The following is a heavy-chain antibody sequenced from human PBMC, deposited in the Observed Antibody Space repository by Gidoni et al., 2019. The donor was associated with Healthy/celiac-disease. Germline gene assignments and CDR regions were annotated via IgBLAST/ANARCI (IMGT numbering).Heavy chain of an antibody. V-gene: IGHV3-30*02. Sequence: QVQLVESGGGVVQPGRSLRLSCAASGFPFSSYGMHWVRQAPGKGLEWVAFIRYDGSNKYYADSVKGRFTISRDNSKNTLYLQMNSLRAEDTAVYYCAKDGGDYPNNYYYYYGMDVWGQGTTVTVSS. D-gene: IGHD4-17*01. J-gene: IGHJ6*02. CDR3: AKDGGDYPNNYYYYYGMDV. CDR2: IRYDGSNK. CDR1: GFPFSSYG.